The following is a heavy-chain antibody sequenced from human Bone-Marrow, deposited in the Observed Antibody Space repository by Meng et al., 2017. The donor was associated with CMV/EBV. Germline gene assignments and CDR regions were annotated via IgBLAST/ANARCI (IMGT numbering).Heavy chain of an antibody. CDR3: ARERDGGWFDY. V-gene: IGHV4-59*01. J-gene: IGHJ4*02. CDR2: IYYSGST. D-gene: IGHD6-19*01. CDR1: GGSISSYY. Sequence: SGTLSLTCTVSGGSISSYYWSWIRQPPGKGLEWIGYIYYSGSTNYNPSLKSRVTISVDTSKNQFSLKLSSVTAADTAVYYCARERDGGWFDYWGQGTLVTLSS.